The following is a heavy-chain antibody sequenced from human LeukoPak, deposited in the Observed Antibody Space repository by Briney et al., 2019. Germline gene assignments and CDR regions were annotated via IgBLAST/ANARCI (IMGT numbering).Heavy chain of an antibody. Sequence: ASVKVSCKASGGTFSSYAISWVRQAPGQGLEWMGGIIPIFGTANYAQNFQGRVSITTDESTSTAYMERSSLRSEDTAVYYCARGWFFGVVILSWLDPWGQGTLVTVSS. V-gene: IGHV1-69*05. J-gene: IGHJ5*02. CDR3: ARGWFFGVVILSWLDP. D-gene: IGHD3-3*01. CDR1: GGTFSSYA. CDR2: IIPIFGTA.